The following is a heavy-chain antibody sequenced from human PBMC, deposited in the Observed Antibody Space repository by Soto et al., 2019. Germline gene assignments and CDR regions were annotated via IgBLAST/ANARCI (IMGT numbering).Heavy chain of an antibody. CDR3: ARDFGVQELDY. D-gene: IGHD3-3*01. CDR2: INQDGSEK. Sequence: EVQLVESGGDLVQPGGSLRLSCAASGFTFSSFWITWVRQAPGKGLEWVANINQDGSEKHYVDSVKGRFTLSRDNAENSVYLQMNSLRADDTAVYYCARDFGVQELDYWGQGTLVTVS. CDR1: GFTFSSFW. J-gene: IGHJ4*02. V-gene: IGHV3-7*01.